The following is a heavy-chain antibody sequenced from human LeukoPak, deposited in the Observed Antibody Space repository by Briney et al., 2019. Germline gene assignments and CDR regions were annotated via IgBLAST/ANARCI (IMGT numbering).Heavy chain of an antibody. Sequence: GGSLRLSCAASGFTFGSYWMNWVRQAPGKGLEWVANIKHDGSEKYYVDSVKGRFTISRDNAKNSVYLQMKSLRAEDTAVYYCARVALWFGELQKADLMDYWGQGTLVTVSS. D-gene: IGHD3-10*01. J-gene: IGHJ4*02. CDR1: GFTFGSYW. V-gene: IGHV3-7*01. CDR3: ARVALWFGELQKADLMDY. CDR2: IKHDGSEK.